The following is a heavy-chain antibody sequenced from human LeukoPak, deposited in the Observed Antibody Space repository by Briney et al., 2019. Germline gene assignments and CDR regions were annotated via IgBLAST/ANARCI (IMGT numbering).Heavy chain of an antibody. D-gene: IGHD2-15*01. V-gene: IGHV1-8*01. Sequence: ASVNVSCKASGYTFTSYDINWVRQATGQGLEWMGWMNPNSGNTGYAQKFHGRLTMTRNTSISTAYMELSSLRSEDTAVYYCARGDEAYCSGGRCYPSYWGQGTLVTVSS. J-gene: IGHJ4*02. CDR2: MNPNSGNT. CDR1: GYTFTSYD. CDR3: ARGDEAYCSGGRCYPSY.